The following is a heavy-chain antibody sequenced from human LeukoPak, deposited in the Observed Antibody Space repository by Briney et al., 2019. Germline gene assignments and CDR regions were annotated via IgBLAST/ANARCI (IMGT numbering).Heavy chain of an antibody. CDR2: IYHSGST. V-gene: IGHV4-59*01. CDR1: TDSPNTYY. Sequence: PSETLSLTCAVYTDSPNTYYWSWIRQSPGTGLEWIGEIYHSGSTDYNRSFKSRVTISLDTSKREFSLKLTAVTAAATAMYSGARLRWERMAPYLDHWGQGAFVIVSS. J-gene: IGHJ4*02. CDR3: ARLRWERMAPYLDH. D-gene: IGHD1-26*01.